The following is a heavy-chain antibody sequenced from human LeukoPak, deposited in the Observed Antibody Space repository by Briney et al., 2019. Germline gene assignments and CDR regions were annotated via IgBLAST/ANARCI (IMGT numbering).Heavy chain of an antibody. CDR2: INPSGGST. J-gene: IGHJ4*02. CDR1: GSPFTSYY. V-gene: IGHV1-46*01. D-gene: IGHD2-15*01. CDR3: ARVSPGGSVVYFDY. Sequence: ASVKVSSKASGSPFTSYYMHWVRQPPGQGLEGMGIINPSGGSTSYAQKFQGRVTMTRDTSTSTVYMELSSLRSEDTAVYYCARVSPGGSVVYFDYWGQGTLVTVSS.